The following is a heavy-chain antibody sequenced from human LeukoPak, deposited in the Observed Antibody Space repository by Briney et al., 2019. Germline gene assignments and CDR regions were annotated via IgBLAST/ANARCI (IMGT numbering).Heavy chain of an antibody. J-gene: IGHJ6*03. V-gene: IGHV3-30*02. D-gene: IGHD5-18*01. CDR1: GFTFSSYG. CDR2: IRDDGTKK. Sequence: GGSLRLSCAASGFTFSSYGMYWVRQAPGKGLEWVAFIRDDGTKKYYADSVKGRFTISRDNSKNTLYLQMNSLRAEDTAVYYWARDGYGYYMDVWGKGTTVPVSS. CDR3: ARDGYGYYMDV.